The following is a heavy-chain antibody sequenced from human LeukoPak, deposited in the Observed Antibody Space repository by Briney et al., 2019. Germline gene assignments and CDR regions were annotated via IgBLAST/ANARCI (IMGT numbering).Heavy chain of an antibody. V-gene: IGHV3-30*04. Sequence: GRSLRLSCAASGFTFSSYAMHWVRQAPGKGLEWVAVISYDGSNKYYADSVKGRFTISRDNSKNTLYLQMNSLRAEDTAVYYCARGPGRDTAMVLYYFDYWGQGTLVTVSS. D-gene: IGHD5-18*01. J-gene: IGHJ4*02. CDR3: ARGPGRDTAMVLYYFDY. CDR1: GFTFSSYA. CDR2: ISYDGSNK.